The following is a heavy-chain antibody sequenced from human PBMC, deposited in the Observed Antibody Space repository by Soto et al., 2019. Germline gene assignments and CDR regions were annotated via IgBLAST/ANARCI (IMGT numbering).Heavy chain of an antibody. J-gene: IGHJ4*02. V-gene: IGHV3-23*01. CDR3: ARAPRGYDFWSGYYTLDY. D-gene: IGHD3-3*01. CDR2: ISGSGGST. Sequence: EVQLLESGGGLVQPGGSLRLSCAASGFTFSSYAMSWGRQAPGKGLEWVSAISGSGGSTYYADSVKGRFTISRDNSKNTLYLQMNSLRAEDTAVYYCARAPRGYDFWSGYYTLDYWGQGTLVTVSS. CDR1: GFTFSSYA.